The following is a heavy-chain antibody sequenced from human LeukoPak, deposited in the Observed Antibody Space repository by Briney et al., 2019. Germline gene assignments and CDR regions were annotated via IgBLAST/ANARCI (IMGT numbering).Heavy chain of an antibody. J-gene: IGHJ4*02. CDR2: IRYDGSNK. Sequence: GGSLRLSCAASGFTFSSYGMHWVRQAPGKGLEWVAFIRYDGSNKYYADSVKGRFTISRDNSKNTLYLQMNSLRAEDTAVYYCAKDNGRLRPDLIDYWGQGTLVTVS. CDR3: AKDNGRLRPDLIDY. V-gene: IGHV3-30*02. D-gene: IGHD4-17*01. CDR1: GFTFSSYG.